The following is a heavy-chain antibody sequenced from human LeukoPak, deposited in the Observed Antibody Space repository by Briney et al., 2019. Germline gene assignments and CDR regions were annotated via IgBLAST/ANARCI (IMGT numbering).Heavy chain of an antibody. D-gene: IGHD6-19*01. J-gene: IGHJ4*02. CDR2: IRYDGSNK. Sequence: GGSLRLSCAASGFTFSSYGMHWVRQAPGKGLEWVAFIRYDGSNKYYADSEKGRFTISRDNSKNTLYLQMNSLRAEDTAVYYCAADFHSSGWTGGFDYWGQGTLVTVSS. V-gene: IGHV3-30*02. CDR3: AADFHSSGWTGGFDY. CDR1: GFTFSSYG.